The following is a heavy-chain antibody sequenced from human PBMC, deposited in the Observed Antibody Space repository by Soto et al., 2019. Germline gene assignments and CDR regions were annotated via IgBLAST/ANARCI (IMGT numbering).Heavy chain of an antibody. CDR3: ARDRLYCSGGSCTLYRPIFDY. Sequence: ASVKVSCKASGYTFTSYGISWVRQAPGQGLEWMGWISAYNGNTNYAQKLQGRVTMTTDTSTSTAYMELRSLRSDDTAVYYCARDRLYCSGGSCTLYRPIFDYWGQGTLVTVSS. CDR1: GYTFTSYG. J-gene: IGHJ4*02. V-gene: IGHV1-18*01. D-gene: IGHD2-15*01. CDR2: ISAYNGNT.